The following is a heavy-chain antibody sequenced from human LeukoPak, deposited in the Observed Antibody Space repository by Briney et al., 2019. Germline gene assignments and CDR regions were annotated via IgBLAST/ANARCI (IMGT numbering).Heavy chain of an antibody. CDR1: GFTFNSYA. D-gene: IGHD3-3*01. CDR3: AKDKIFGVTSDYYYYMDV. J-gene: IGHJ6*03. V-gene: IGHV3-30*04. Sequence: GGSLRLSCAASGFTFNSYAMHWVRQAPGKGLEWVAVISYDATNKYYADSVKGRFTISRDNTKNTLYLQMNSLSGEDTAIYYCAKDKIFGVTSDYYYYMDVWGKGTTVTVSS. CDR2: ISYDATNK.